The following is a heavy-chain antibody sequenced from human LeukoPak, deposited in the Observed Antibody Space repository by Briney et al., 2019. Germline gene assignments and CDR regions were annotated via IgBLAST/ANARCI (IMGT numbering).Heavy chain of an antibody. CDR3: ATSIQAAATPAFDY. CDR2: INPDRGGT. J-gene: IGHJ4*02. D-gene: IGHD6-25*01. CDR1: GNTFAGHN. V-gene: IGHV1-2*02. Sequence: GASVKVSCKAPGNTFAGHNIHWMRQAPGQGLELMGWINPDRGGTDYARQFQGRVTMTSDTSIRAAYVELSSLVSEDSAVYFCATSIQAAATPAFDYWGQGTLVTVSS.